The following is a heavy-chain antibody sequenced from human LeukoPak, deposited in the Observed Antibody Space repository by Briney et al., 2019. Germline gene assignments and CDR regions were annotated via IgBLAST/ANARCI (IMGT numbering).Heavy chain of an antibody. CDR1: GFTFSGSA. J-gene: IGHJ4*02. V-gene: IGHV3-73*01. D-gene: IGHD3-22*01. CDR3: TSLCDSSGYIGCSQNY. Sequence: GGSLRLSCAASGFTFSGSAMHWVRQASGKGLEWVGRIRSKANSYATAYAASVKGRFTISRDDSKNTAYLQMNSLKTEDTAVYYCTSLCDSSGYIGCSQNYWGQGTLVTVSS. CDR2: IRSKANSYAT.